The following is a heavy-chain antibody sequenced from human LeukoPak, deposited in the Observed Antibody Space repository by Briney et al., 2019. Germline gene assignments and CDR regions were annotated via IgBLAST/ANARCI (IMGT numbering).Heavy chain of an antibody. CDR3: AALHTGTFVDY. V-gene: IGHV3-30*02. D-gene: IGHD4-17*01. J-gene: IGHJ4*02. Sequence: GGSLRLSCAASGFSFSGYGMHWVRQVPGKGLEWVAFIRYDGSTKFYTDSVKGRFAISRDNSKNTLSLQMNSLRTGDTAVYYCAALHTGTFVDYWGQGTLVTVSS. CDR1: GFSFSGYG. CDR2: IRYDGSTK.